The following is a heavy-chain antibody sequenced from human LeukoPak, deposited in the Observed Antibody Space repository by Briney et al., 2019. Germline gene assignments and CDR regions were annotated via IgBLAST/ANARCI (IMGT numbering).Heavy chain of an antibody. V-gene: IGHV1-18*01. Sequence: ASVKVSCKAPGYTFTTYGITWVRQAPGQGLEWMGWISAYNGNTNYAQKFQGRVAMTTDTSTSTAYMELRSLRFDDTAVYYCARALVDGYKELGYWGQGTLVTVSS. D-gene: IGHD5-24*01. J-gene: IGHJ4*02. CDR2: ISAYNGNT. CDR1: GYTFTTYG. CDR3: ARALVDGYKELGY.